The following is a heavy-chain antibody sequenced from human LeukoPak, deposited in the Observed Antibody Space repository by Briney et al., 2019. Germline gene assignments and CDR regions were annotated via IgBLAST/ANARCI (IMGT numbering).Heavy chain of an antibody. J-gene: IGHJ4*02. V-gene: IGHV3-21*01. Sequence: GGSLRLSCAASGFTFSASTMNWVRQAPGKGLEWVSSIDSSGVSTFCVASLRGRFTISRDNAKNSLYLLMNSLRAEDTAVYHCVRGDRRDFWGQGTLVTVSS. D-gene: IGHD3-16*01. CDR2: IDSSGVST. CDR3: VRGDRRDF. CDR1: GFTFSAST.